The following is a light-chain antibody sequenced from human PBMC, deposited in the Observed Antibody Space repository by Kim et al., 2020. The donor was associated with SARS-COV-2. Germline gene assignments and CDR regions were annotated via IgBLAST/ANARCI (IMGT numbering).Light chain of an antibody. CDR3: NSRDSSGNSYF. V-gene: IGLV3-19*01. CDR2: GEN. CDR1: SLRTYY. Sequence: SSELTQDPAVSVALGQTVRITCQGDSLRTYYASWYKQKPGQAPVLVIYGENNRPSGIPDRFSGSSSGNTASLTITGAQAEDEAVYFCNSRDSSGNSYFFGTGTKVTVL. J-gene: IGLJ1*01.